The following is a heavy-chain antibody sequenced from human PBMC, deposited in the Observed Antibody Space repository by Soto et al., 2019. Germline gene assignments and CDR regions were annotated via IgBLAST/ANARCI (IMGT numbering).Heavy chain of an antibody. D-gene: IGHD2-2*01. CDR3: TTVTHAPV. V-gene: IGHV3-15*01. CDR2: MKDRRAGGTT. CDR1: GLTFTYAW. J-gene: IGHJ6*02. Sequence: GGSLRLSCVVSGLTFTYAWMSWVRQAPGKGLEWVGRMKDRRAGGTTDYGAPVKGRFTISRDDLKNTLYLQMDSLKTEDTAAYYCTTVTHAPVGGQGTTVTVSS.